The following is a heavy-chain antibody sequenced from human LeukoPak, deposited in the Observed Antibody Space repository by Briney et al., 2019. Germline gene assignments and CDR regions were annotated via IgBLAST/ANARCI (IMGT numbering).Heavy chain of an antibody. CDR1: GFTFSSYG. CDR3: AKGTYYYDSSRDP. J-gene: IGHJ5*02. D-gene: IGHD3-22*01. V-gene: IGHV3-23*01. CDR2: ISGSGGST. Sequence: GGSLRLSCAASGFTFSSYGMHWVRQAPGKGLEWVSAISGSGGSTYYADSVKGRFTISRDNSKNTLYLQMNSLRAEDTAVYYCAKGTYYYDSSRDPWGQGTLVTVSS.